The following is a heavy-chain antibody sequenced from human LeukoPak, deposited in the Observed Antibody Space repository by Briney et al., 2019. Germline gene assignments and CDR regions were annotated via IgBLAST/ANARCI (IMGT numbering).Heavy chain of an antibody. V-gene: IGHV4-30-2*01. D-gene: IGHD1-14*01. Sequence: PSETLSLTCAVSGGSISSGGYSWSWIRQPPGKGLEWIGYIYHSGSTNYNPSLKSRVTISVDTSKNQFSLKLSSVTAADTAVYYCARPRTRPRKSAFDIWGQGTMVTVSS. J-gene: IGHJ3*02. CDR3: ARPRTRPRKSAFDI. CDR2: IYHSGST. CDR1: GGSISSGGYS.